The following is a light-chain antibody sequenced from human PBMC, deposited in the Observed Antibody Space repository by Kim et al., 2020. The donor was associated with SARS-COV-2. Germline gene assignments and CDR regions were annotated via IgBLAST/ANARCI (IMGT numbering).Light chain of an antibody. CDR1: SSNIGAGYD. CDR3: QSYDTNLSGWV. J-gene: IGLJ3*02. V-gene: IGLV1-40*01. Sequence: QRVTISCTGSSSNIGAGYDVHWYQQLPGTAPKPLIYGNNNRPSGVPDRFSGSKSGTSASLAITGLQDEDEADYYCQSYDTNLSGWVFGGGTQLTVL. CDR2: GNN.